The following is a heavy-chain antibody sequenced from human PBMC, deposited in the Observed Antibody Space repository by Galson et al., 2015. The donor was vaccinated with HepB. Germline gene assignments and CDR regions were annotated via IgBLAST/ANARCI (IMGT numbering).Heavy chain of an antibody. CDR2: INPSDSSC. D-gene: IGHD3-10*01. J-gene: IGHJ4*02. V-gene: IGHV5-10-1*01. CDR3: ATWDYYSSGPADY. CDR1: GYSFTSYW. Sequence: QSGAEVKKPGESLRISCKGSGYSFTSYWIGWVRQMPGKGLEWMGRINPSDSSCDYSPSFEGHVSISADKSISTAYLQWSSLKASDTAIYYCATWDYYSSGPADYWGQGTQVTVSS.